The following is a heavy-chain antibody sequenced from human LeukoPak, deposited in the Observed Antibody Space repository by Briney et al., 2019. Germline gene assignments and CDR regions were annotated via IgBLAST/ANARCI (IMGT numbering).Heavy chain of an antibody. CDR3: TRVITMIVVVINDAFDI. CDR1: GFTFIDAS. V-gene: IGHV3-49*04. Sequence: GGSLRLSCAASGFTFIDASMNWVRQVPGKGLEWVGFIRSKAYGGTTEYAASVKGRFTISRDDSKSIAYLQMNSLKTEDTAVYYCTRVITMIVVVINDAFDIWGQGTMVTVSS. D-gene: IGHD3-22*01. J-gene: IGHJ3*02. CDR2: IRSKAYGGTT.